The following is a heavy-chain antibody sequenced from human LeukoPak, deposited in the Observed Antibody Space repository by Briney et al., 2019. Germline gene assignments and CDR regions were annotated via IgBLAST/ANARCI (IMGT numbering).Heavy chain of an antibody. J-gene: IGHJ3*02. D-gene: IGHD3-10*01. CDR2: ISGSDGST. V-gene: IGHV3-23*01. CDR3: ATAMRVRRALDAFDI. Sequence: GGSLRLSCAASGFTFSSYAMSWVRQAPGKGLEWVSAISGSDGSTYYADSVKGRFTISRDNSKNTLYLQMNSLRAEDTAVYYCATAMRVRRALDAFDIWGQGTMVTVSS. CDR1: GFTFSSYA.